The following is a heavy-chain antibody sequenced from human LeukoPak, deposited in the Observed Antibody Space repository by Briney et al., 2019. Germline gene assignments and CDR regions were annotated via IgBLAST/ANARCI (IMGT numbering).Heavy chain of an antibody. Sequence: SVKVSCKASGGTFSSYAISWVRQAPGQGLEWMGRINPNTGGTNYAQKFQGRVAMTRDTSISTAYLDLSSLTSDDTAVYYCARDSVLGAKWGQGTLVTVSS. CDR1: GGTFSSYA. D-gene: IGHD1-26*01. CDR2: INPNTGGT. J-gene: IGHJ4*02. V-gene: IGHV1-2*06. CDR3: ARDSVLGAK.